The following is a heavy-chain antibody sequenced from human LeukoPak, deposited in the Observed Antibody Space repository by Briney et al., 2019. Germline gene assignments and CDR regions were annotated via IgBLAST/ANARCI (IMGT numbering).Heavy chain of an antibody. D-gene: IGHD6-13*01. J-gene: IGHJ6*03. Sequence: PGESLRLSCAASGFTFSSYSMNWVRQAPGKGLEWVSSISSSSSYIYYADSVKGRFTISRDNAKNSLYLQMNSLRAEDTAVYYCARVPGYSSSWYISYYYYYYMDVWGKGTTVTVSS. CDR2: ISSSSSYI. V-gene: IGHV3-21*01. CDR1: GFTFSSYS. CDR3: ARVPGYSSSWYISYYYYYYMDV.